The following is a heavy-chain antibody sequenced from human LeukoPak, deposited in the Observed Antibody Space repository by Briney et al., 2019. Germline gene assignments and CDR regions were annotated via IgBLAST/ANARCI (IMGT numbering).Heavy chain of an antibody. Sequence: GGSLRLSCTASGFTFSSYAMNWVRQAPGKGLEWVSTISGSGGSTYYADSVKGRFTISRDNSKNTLYLQMNSLRAEDTAVYYCAKASGWNYFDYWGQGTLVTVSS. CDR3: AKASGWNYFDY. D-gene: IGHD6-25*01. V-gene: IGHV3-23*01. CDR2: ISGSGGST. J-gene: IGHJ4*02. CDR1: GFTFSSYA.